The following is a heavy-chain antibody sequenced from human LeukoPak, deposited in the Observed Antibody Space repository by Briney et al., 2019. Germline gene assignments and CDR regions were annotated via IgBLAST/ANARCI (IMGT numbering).Heavy chain of an antibody. CDR3: ARDIVGARYN. D-gene: IGHD1-26*01. V-gene: IGHV3-21*01. J-gene: IGHJ4*02. CDR2: ISSSSSYI. Sequence: GGSLRLSCAASGFTFSSYSMNWVRQAPGKGPEWVSSISSSSSYIYYADSVKGRFTISRDNAKNSLYLQMNSLRAEDTAVYYCARDIVGARYNWGQGTLVTVSS. CDR1: GFTFSSYS.